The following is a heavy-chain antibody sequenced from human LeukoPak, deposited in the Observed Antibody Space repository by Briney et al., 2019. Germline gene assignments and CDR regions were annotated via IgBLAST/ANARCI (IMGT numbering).Heavy chain of an antibody. CDR3: AKDLEQSYSGWSTSYDA. J-gene: IGHJ5*02. Sequence: GGSLRLSCAASGFTFSDYAMSWVRQVPGKRLEWVSAISSGAGTTGYADSVKGRFTISRDNSKSTIHLQMNSPRAEDTAVYYCAKDLEQSYSGWSTSYDAWGQGTLVTVSS. CDR1: GFTFSDYA. V-gene: IGHV3-23*01. D-gene: IGHD6-19*01. CDR2: ISSGAGTT.